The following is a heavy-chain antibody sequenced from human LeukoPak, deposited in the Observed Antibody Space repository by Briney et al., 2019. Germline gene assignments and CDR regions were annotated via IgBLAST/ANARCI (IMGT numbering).Heavy chain of an antibody. J-gene: IGHJ3*02. V-gene: IGHV1-18*01. D-gene: IGHD6-19*01. CDR1: GYTYTSYG. CDR3: ARDKEWLVSADAFDI. CDR2: ISAYNGNT. Sequence: ASVKVSCKASGYTYTSYGISWARQAPGQGLEWMGWISAYNGNTNYAQKLQGRVTMTTDTSTSTAYMELRSLRSDDTAVYYCARDKEWLVSADAFDIWGQGTMVTVSS.